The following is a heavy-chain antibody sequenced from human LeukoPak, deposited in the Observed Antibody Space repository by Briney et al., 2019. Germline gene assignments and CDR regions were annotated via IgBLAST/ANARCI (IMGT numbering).Heavy chain of an antibody. V-gene: IGHV1-2*04. CDR2: INSNSSAP. D-gene: IGHD5-12*01. J-gene: IGHJ4*02. Sequence: ASVKVSCKASGYTFTGYYMHWVRQPPGQGLEWMGCINSNSSAPIYPHNIHGLVTMTRDTSISTAYMELSRLRSDDTAVYYCARDRGEYSGYDSRRQTWYYFDYWGQGTLVTVSS. CDR1: GYTFTGYY. CDR3: ARDRGEYSGYDSRRQTWYYFDY.